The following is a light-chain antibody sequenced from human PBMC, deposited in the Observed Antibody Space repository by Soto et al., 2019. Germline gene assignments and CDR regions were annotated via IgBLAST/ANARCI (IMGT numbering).Light chain of an antibody. Sequence: DIPMTQSPSSLSACVGDRVTITFRASQSISSYLNWYQQKPGKAPKLLIYDASSLQSGVPSRFSGSGSGTDFTLTISSLQPEDFATYYCQQSYSTITFGQGTRLEI. CDR3: QQSYSTIT. V-gene: IGKV1-39*01. J-gene: IGKJ5*01. CDR1: QSISSY. CDR2: DAS.